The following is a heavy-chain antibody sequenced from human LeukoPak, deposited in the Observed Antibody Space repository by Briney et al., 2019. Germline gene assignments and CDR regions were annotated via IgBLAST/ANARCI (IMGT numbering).Heavy chain of an antibody. Sequence: PGRSLRLSCAASGFTFYDYAMHWVRHAPGKGLEWVSGISWNSGSIGYADSVRGRFTISRDNAKNSLYLQMNSLRAEDTALYYCAKDSGYSYGEYDYWGQGTLVTVSS. V-gene: IGHV3-9*01. J-gene: IGHJ4*02. CDR1: GFTFYDYA. D-gene: IGHD5-18*01. CDR2: ISWNSGSI. CDR3: AKDSGYSYGEYDY.